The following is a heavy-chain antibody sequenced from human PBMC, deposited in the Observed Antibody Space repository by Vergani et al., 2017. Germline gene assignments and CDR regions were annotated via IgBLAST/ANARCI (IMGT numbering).Heavy chain of an antibody. V-gene: IGHV3-23*01. D-gene: IGHD6-13*01. J-gene: IGHJ6*03. CDR2: MSGSGGST. Sequence: EVQLLESGGGLVQPGGSLRLSCAASGFTFSSYAMSWVRQAPGKGLEWVSAMSGSGGSTYYADSVKGRFTISRDNSKNTLYLQMNSLRAEDTAVYYCARDGSSSSYYYYYYMDVWGKGTTVTVSS. CDR3: ARDGSSSSYYYYYYMDV. CDR1: GFTFSSYA.